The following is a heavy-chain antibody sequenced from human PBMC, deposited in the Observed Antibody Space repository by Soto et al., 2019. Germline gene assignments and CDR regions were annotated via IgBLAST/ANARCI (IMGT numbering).Heavy chain of an antibody. CDR1: GGSISSTNW. CDR2: IDHSGST. D-gene: IGHD3-16*01. CDR3: GRGNYGMDV. J-gene: IGHJ6*02. Sequence: SETLSLTCAVSGGSISSTNWWSWVRQPPGKGLEGSGGIDHSGSTNYNPSLKSRVIISVDKSKNQFSLKLSSVTAADTAVYYCGRGNYGMDVWGQGTTVTVSS. V-gene: IGHV4-4*02.